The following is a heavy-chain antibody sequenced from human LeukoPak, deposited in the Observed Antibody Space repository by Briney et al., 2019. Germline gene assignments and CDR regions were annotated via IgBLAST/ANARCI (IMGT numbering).Heavy chain of an antibody. CDR3: AKGYYYGSGSYSRAFDI. CDR2: ISWNSENT. V-gene: IGHV3-9*01. D-gene: IGHD3-10*01. CDR1: GFTFDDHA. Sequence: TGGSLRLSCAASGFTFDDHAMHWVRHAPGKGLEWVAGISWNSENTVYADSVKGRFTISRDNANNSLYVQMNRLRPEDTALYYCAKGYYYGSGSYSRAFDIWGQGTMVTVSS. J-gene: IGHJ3*02.